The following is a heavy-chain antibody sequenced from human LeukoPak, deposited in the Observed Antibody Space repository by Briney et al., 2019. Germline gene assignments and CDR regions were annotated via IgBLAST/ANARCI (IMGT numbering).Heavy chain of an antibody. V-gene: IGHV3-74*01. D-gene: IGHD3-16*01. J-gene: IGHJ2*01. CDR1: GFTFSSYW. CDR2: INGDGTRT. CDR3: ARGVPGGWYFDL. Sequence: GGSLRLSCAASGFTFSSYWMHWVRQAPGKGLVWVSRINGDGTRTNYADSVKGRFAISRDNAENTVSLQIYSLKAEDTAVYYCARGVPGGWYFDLWGRATLVTVSS.